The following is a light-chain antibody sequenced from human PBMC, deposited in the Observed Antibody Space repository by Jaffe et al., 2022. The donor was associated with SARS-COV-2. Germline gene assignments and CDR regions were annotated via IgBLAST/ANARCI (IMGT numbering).Light chain of an antibody. V-gene: IGKV3-20*01. CDR1: QSISSSY. J-gene: IGKJ1*01. CDR3: QQYGSSPWT. Sequence: EIVLTQSPGTLSLSPGERATLSCRASQSISSSYLAWYQQKPGQAPRLLMYDVSSRATGIPDRFSGSGSGTDFTLTISRLEPEDFAVYYCQQYGSSPWTFGQGTKVEIK. CDR2: DVS.